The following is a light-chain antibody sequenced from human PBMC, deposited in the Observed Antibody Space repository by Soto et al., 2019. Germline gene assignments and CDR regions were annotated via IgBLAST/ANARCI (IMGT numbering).Light chain of an antibody. Sequence: TQFPGILSASPGGGVTLSCRASESVSSGYLAWYHQKPGQAPRLLIYGVSSRATGIPDRFSASASGTDFTLTISRLEPEDFAVYYCQQHGSSAPINFGQGTRLEI. CDR2: GVS. CDR1: ESVSSGY. J-gene: IGKJ5*01. V-gene: IGKV3-20*01. CDR3: QQHGSSAPIN.